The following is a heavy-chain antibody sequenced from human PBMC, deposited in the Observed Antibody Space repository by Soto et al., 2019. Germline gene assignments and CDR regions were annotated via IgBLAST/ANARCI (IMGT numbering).Heavy chain of an antibody. J-gene: IGHJ4*02. CDR2: ISPDGSTT. V-gene: IGHV3-74*01. CDR1: GFTFSNYW. D-gene: IGHD3-22*01. CDR3: TRDGYYFDGSGYYHNFDY. Sequence: GGSLRLSCAASGFTFSNYWMYWVRQAPGKGLVCVPRISPDGSTTIYADSVKGRFTISRDNAKNTLYLQMNSLRAEDTAVYYCTRDGYYFDGSGYYHNFDYWGQGTLVTVS.